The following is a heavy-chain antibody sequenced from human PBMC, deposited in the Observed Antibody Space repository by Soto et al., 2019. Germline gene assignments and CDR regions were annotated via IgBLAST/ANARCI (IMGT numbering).Heavy chain of an antibody. V-gene: IGHV1-69*06. CDR2: IIPYFHTA. Sequence: QVQLVQSGAEVKKPGSSVNVSCKASAVSFSSNALTWVRQAPGQGLDWMGGIIPYFHTANYAQKFQGRVTITADNSTSTAYMELSSLRSEDTAVYYCARLRGPYGGTSRGVFDIWGQGTMVTVSS. D-gene: IGHD4-17*01. CDR1: AVSFSSNA. CDR3: ARLRGPYGGTSRGVFDI. J-gene: IGHJ3*02.